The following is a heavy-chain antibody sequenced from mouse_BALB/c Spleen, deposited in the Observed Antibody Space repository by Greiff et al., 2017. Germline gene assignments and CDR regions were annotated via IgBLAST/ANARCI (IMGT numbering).Heavy chain of an antibody. CDR1: GYTFTSYY. V-gene: IGHV1S81*02. CDR3: TRRDYDGYYKFAY. J-gene: IGHJ3*01. CDR2: INPSNGGT. D-gene: IGHD2-3*01. Sequence: QVQLQQSGAELVKPGASVKLSCMASGYTFTSYYMYWVKQRPGQGLAWIGEINPSNGGTNFNEKFKSKATLTVDKSSSTAYMQLSSLTSEDSAVYYCTRRDYDGYYKFAYWGQGTRGTVSA.